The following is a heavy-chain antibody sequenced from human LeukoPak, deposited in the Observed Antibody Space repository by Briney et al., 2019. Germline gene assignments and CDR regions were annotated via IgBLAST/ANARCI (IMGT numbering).Heavy chain of an antibody. D-gene: IGHD2-8*02. CDR3: ATYRQVLLPFES. J-gene: IGHJ4*02. CDR2: IFPSGGEI. CDR1: GFTFSTFA. V-gene: IGHV3-23*01. Sequence: GGSLRLSRAASGFTFSTFAMIWVRQPPGKGLEWVSSIFPSGGEIHYADSVRGRFTISRDNSKSTLSLQMNSLRAEDTAIYYCATYRQVLLPFESWGQGTLVTVSS.